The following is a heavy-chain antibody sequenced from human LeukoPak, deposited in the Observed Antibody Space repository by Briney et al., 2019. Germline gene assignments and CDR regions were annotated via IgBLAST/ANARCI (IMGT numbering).Heavy chain of an antibody. CDR3: AKVRAPLWGKDY. Sequence: GGSLRLSCAASEFTFSSYAMSWVRQAPGKGLEWVSAISGSGGSTYYADSVKGRFTISRDNSKNTLYLLMNSLRAEDTAVYYCAKVRAPLWGKDYWGQGTLVTVSS. CDR2: ISGSGGST. D-gene: IGHD3-16*01. J-gene: IGHJ4*02. V-gene: IGHV3-23*01. CDR1: EFTFSSYA.